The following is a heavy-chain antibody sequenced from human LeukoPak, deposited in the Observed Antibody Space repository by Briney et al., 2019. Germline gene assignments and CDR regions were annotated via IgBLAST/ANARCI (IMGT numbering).Heavy chain of an antibody. J-gene: IGHJ5*02. Sequence: SVKVSCKASGGTFISYAISWVRQAPGQGLEXXXGIIPIFGTANYAQKFQGRVTITADKSTSTAYMELSSLRSEDTAVYYCARDSARERGLWFDPWGQGTLVTVSS. CDR2: IIPIFGTA. CDR3: ARDSARERGLWFDP. V-gene: IGHV1-69*06. D-gene: IGHD3-16*01. CDR1: GGTFISYA.